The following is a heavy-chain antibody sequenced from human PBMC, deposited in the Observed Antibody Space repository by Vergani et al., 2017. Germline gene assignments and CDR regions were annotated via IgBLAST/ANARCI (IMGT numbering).Heavy chain of an antibody. V-gene: IGHV1-2*02. CDR1: GGTFSSYA. CDR2: INPNSGGT. Sequence: QVQLVQSGAEVKKPGSSVKVSCKASGGTFSSYAISWVRQAPGQGLEWMGWINPNSGGTNYAQKFQGRVTMTRDTSISTAYMELSRLRSDDTAVYYCARAPFYDFWSGHLGWFDPWGQGTLVTVSS. D-gene: IGHD3-3*01. J-gene: IGHJ5*02. CDR3: ARAPFYDFWSGHLGWFDP.